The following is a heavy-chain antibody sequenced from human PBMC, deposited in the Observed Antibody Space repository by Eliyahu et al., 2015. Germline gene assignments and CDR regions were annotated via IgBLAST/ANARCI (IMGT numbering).Heavy chain of an antibody. CDR3: ARTYYDFWSGYQIDY. J-gene: IGHJ4*02. D-gene: IGHD3-3*01. CDR1: GFSXSXXRMX. Sequence: QVTLKESGPVLVKPTETLTLTCTVSGFSXSXXRMXVSWIRQPPGKALEWLAHIFSNDEKSYSTSLKSRLTISKDTSKSQVVLTMTNMDPVDTATYYCARTYYDFWSGYQIDYWGQGTLVTVSS. CDR2: IFSNDEK. V-gene: IGHV2-26*01.